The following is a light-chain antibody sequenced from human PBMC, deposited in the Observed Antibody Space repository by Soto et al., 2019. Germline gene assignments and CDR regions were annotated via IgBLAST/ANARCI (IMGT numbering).Light chain of an antibody. V-gene: IGLV2-14*01. CDR1: ASDVGGFDY. CDR3: NSYGSGRTGV. Sequence: QSALTQPASVSGSPGQSITISCTGSASDVGGFDYVCWYQQYPGTAPKVVIYDVSKRPSGIATRFAGSTSGNTASLTIAGLQAEDEADYYCNSYGSGRTGVFGGGTKVTVL. CDR2: DVS. J-gene: IGLJ3*02.